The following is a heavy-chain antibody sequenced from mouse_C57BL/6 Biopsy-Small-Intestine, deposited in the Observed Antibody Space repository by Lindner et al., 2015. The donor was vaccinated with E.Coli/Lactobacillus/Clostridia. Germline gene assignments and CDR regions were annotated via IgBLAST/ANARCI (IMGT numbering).Heavy chain of an antibody. CDR1: GYSITSDY. J-gene: IGHJ1*03. CDR3: ARYRYYGSSYHWYFDV. CDR2: ISYSGST. D-gene: IGHD1-1*01. V-gene: IGHV3-8*01. Sequence: VQLQEVWTWPGKTLLRLCPSPRSVTGYSITSDYWNWIRKFPGNKLEYMGYISYSGSTYYNPSLKSRNSITRDTSKNQYYLQLNSVTTEDTATYYCARYRYYGSSYHWYFDVWGTGTTVTVSS.